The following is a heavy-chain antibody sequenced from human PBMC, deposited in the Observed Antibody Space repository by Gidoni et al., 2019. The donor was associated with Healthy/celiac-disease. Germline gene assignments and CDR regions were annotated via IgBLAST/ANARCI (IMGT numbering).Heavy chain of an antibody. V-gene: IGHV3-48*02. Sequence: EVQLVESGGGLVQPGGSLRLSCAASGFTFSSYSMNWVRQAPGKGLEWVSYISSSSSTIYYADSVKGRFTISRDNAKNSLYLQMNSLRDEDTAVYYCARDPPPRYCSSTSCSFDYWGQGTLVTVSS. CDR2: ISSSSSTI. CDR3: ARDPPPRYCSSTSCSFDY. J-gene: IGHJ4*02. D-gene: IGHD2-2*01. CDR1: GFTFSSYS.